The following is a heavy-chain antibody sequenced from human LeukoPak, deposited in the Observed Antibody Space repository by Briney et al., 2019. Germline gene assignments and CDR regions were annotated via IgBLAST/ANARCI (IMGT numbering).Heavy chain of an antibody. CDR3: ARDLGLGGYDLGLIY. CDR1: GGSISSGSYY. V-gene: IGHV4-61*02. CDR2: IYTSGST. D-gene: IGHD5-12*01. J-gene: IGHJ4*02. Sequence: SETLSLTCTVSGGSISSGSYYWSWIRQPAGKGLEWIGRIYTSGSTNYNPSLKSRVTISVDTSKNQFSLKLSSVTAADTAVYYCARDLGLGGYDLGLIYWGQGTLVTASS.